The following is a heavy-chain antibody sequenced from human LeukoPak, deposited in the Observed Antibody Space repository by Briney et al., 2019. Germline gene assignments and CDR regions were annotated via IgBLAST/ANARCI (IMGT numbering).Heavy chain of an antibody. V-gene: IGHV1-46*01. D-gene: IGHD3/OR15-3a*01. Sequence: ASVKVSCKASGYTFTSYYMHWVRQAPGQGLEWMGIINPSGGSTSYAQKFQGRVTMTRDMSTSTVYMELSSLRSEDTAVYYCARQTGSGLFILPGGQGTLVTVSS. J-gene: IGHJ4*02. CDR1: GYTFTSYY. CDR3: ARQTGSGLFILP. CDR2: INPSGGST.